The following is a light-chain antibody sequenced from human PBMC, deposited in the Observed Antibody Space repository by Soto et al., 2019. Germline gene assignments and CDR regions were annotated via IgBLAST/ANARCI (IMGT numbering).Light chain of an antibody. CDR2: GAS. J-gene: IGKJ1*01. CDR3: QQRSNWPPTWT. CDR1: QSVSSN. V-gene: IGKV3-11*01. Sequence: EIVMTQSPATLSVSPGERATLSCRASQSVSSNLAWYQQKPGQAPRLLIYGASNRATGIPDRFSGSGSGTDFTLTISSLEPEDFAVYYCQQRSNWPPTWTFGQGTKVDIK.